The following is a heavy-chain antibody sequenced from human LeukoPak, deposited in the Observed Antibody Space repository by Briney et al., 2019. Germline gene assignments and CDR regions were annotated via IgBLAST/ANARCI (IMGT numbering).Heavy chain of an antibody. Sequence: GGSLRLSCAASGFTFSAHAMHWVRQAPGKGLEWVSAISGSGHSTDYADSVKGRFTISRDNSKNTLYLQMNSLRADDTAVYYCAKRRGLELLYYYYMDVWGKGTTVTVSS. CDR2: ISGSGHST. D-gene: IGHD1-7*01. J-gene: IGHJ6*03. V-gene: IGHV3-23*01. CDR3: AKRRGLELLYYYYMDV. CDR1: GFTFSAHA.